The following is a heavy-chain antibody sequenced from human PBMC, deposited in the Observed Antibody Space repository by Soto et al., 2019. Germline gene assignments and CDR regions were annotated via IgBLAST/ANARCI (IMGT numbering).Heavy chain of an antibody. CDR3: ARERLPGSYYGMDV. Sequence: PSETLSLTCTVSGGSISSGDYYWSWIRQPPGKGLEWIGYIYYSGSTYYNPSLKSRVTISVDTSKNQFSLKLSSVTAADTAVYYCARERLPGSYYGMDVWGQGTTVTSP. CDR2: IYYSGST. J-gene: IGHJ6*02. D-gene: IGHD6-25*01. V-gene: IGHV4-30-4*01. CDR1: GGSISSGDYY.